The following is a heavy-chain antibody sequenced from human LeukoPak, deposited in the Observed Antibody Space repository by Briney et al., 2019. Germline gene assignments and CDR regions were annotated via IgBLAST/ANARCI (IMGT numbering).Heavy chain of an antibody. D-gene: IGHD6-19*01. CDR2: ISSGSGHI. J-gene: IGHJ4*02. Sequence: GGSLRLSCAASGFTFNTYSINWVRQAPGKGLEWVSSISSGSGHIYYADSLKGRFTISRDNSKNTLYLQMNSLRAEDTAVYYCAKSQDWYSSGWYDYWGQGTLVTVSS. CDR1: GFTFNTYS. CDR3: AKSQDWYSSGWYDY. V-gene: IGHV3-21*04.